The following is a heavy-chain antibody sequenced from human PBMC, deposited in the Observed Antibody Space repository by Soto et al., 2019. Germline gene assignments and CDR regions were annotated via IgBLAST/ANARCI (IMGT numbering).Heavy chain of an antibody. CDR2: ISYDGSNK. V-gene: IGHV3-30-3*01. J-gene: IGHJ6*02. CDR3: ARDQVYCSNCLCFVNLPICYYYYYYGMDV. Sequence: GGSLRLSCAASGFTFSSYAMHWVRQAPGKGLEWVAVISYDGSNKYYADSVKGRFTISRDNSKKTLYLQMNSLRAEDTAVYYFARDQVYCSNCLCFVNLPICYYYYYYGMDVWGQGTTVTVSS. CDR1: GFTFSSYA. D-gene: IGHD2-8*01.